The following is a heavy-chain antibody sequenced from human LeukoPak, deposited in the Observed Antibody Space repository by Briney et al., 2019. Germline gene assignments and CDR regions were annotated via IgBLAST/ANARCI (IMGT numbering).Heavy chain of an antibody. CDR1: GFTFTSYS. J-gene: IGHJ4*02. CDR3: AREISWPAYYYDSSGSDY. V-gene: IGHV3-21*01. CDR2: ISNRGDYI. D-gene: IGHD3-22*01. Sequence: PGGSLRLSCSASGFTFTSYSMNWVRQAPGKGLEWVSSISNRGDYIYYADSVKGRFTISRDNAKNSLYLQMDSLRAEDTAVYYCAREISWPAYYYDSSGSDYWGQGTLVTVSS.